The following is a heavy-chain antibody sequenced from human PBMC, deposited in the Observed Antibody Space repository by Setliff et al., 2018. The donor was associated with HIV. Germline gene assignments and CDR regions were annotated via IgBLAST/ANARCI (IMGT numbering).Heavy chain of an antibody. Sequence: SETLSLTCTVSGGSISSYCWNWIRQPPGKGLEWIGYIFASGSSLYNPSLQSRVSISIDTSKNQFSLKLSSVTAADTAVYYCARRIDNSGSLPAKNWFDTWGQGRPVTVSS. CDR3: ARRIDNSGSLPAKNWFDT. CDR2: IFASGSS. J-gene: IGHJ5*02. D-gene: IGHD3-10*01. V-gene: IGHV4-4*09. CDR1: GGSISSYC.